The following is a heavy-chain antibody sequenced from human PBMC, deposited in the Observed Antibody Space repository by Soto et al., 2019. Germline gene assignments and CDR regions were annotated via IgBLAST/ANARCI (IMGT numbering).Heavy chain of an antibody. CDR1: GYTFTKYA. D-gene: IGHD3-10*01. J-gene: IGHJ6*02. CDR2: INGGNGDT. V-gene: IGHV1-3*01. Sequence: QVQLVQSGAEVKKPGASVKVSCKASGYTFTKYAMHWVRQAPGQSLEWMGWINGGNGDTEYSQKFQGRITITRDTSASTAYMDLSSLRSEDTAVYYCTRDYYYGSGSKEVDVWGQGTTVTVS. CDR3: TRDYYYGSGSKEVDV.